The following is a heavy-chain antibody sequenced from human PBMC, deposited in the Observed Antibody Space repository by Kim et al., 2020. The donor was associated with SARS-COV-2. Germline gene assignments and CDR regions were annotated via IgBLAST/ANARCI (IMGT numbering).Heavy chain of an antibody. D-gene: IGHD2-21*01. Sequence: GGSLRLSCAASGFSLDDYAIHWVRQAPRKGLEWVALINGDGVNTYYTDSVRGRFTISRDNSKNSLYLQMNRLRTEDTALYYCAKDMTARDCYNVDAFDIWGQGTMVTVSS. CDR3: AKDMTARDCYNVDAFDI. CDR2: INGDGVNT. CDR1: GFSLDDYA. V-gene: IGHV3-43*02. J-gene: IGHJ3*02.